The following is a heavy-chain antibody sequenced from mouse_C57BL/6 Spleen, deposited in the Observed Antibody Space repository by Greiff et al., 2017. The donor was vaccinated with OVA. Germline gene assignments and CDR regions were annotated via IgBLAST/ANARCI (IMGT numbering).Heavy chain of an antibody. J-gene: IGHJ2*01. Sequence: VQLQQSGAELVRPGASVKLSCTASGFNIKDDYMHWVKQRPEQGLEWIGWIDPENGDTEYASKFQGKATITADTSSNTAYLQLSSLTSEDTAVYYCTTRDYDEGGVDYWGQGTTLTVSS. CDR2: IDPENGDT. CDR3: TTRDYDEGGVDY. D-gene: IGHD2-4*01. V-gene: IGHV14-4*01. CDR1: GFNIKDDY.